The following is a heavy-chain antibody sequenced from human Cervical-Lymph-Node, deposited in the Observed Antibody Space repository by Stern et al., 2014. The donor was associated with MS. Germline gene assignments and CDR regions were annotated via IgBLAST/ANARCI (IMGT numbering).Heavy chain of an antibody. D-gene: IGHD5-18*01. CDR1: GFTFSSYG. J-gene: IGHJ2*01. Sequence: VQLVESGGGVVQPGRSLRLSCAASGFTFSSYGMPWVRQAPGKGLEWAAAISYDGNTKYYADSVKGRFTISRDNSKNTLYLQINSLRAEDTTFYYCATGGGYTYGSGYFDLWGRGTLVSVSS. CDR3: ATGGGYTYGSGYFDL. CDR2: ISYDGNTK. V-gene: IGHV3-30*03.